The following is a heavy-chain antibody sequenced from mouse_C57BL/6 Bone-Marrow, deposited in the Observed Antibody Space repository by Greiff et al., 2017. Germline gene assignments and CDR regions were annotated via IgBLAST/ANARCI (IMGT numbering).Heavy chain of an antibody. J-gene: IGHJ2*01. V-gene: IGHV5-6*01. D-gene: IGHD1-1*01. CDR1: GFTFSSYG. CDR3: ARHGTTVVATDY. Sequence: EVKLMESGGDLVKPGGSLKISCAASGFTFSSYGMSWVRQTPDKRLEWVATISSGGSYTYYPDSVKGRFTISRDNAKNTLYLQMSSLKSEDTAMYYWARHGTTVVATDYWGQGTTLTVSS. CDR2: ISSGGSYT.